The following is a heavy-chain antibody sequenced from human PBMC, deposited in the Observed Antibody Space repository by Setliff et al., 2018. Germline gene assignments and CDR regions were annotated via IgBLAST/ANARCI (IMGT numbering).Heavy chain of an antibody. Sequence: PGGSLRLSCAASGFTFSTYRMHWVRQAPGKGLEWVAVIWDDGGNKYHADSVKGRFTISRDNPKNTLYLQMNSLRPEDTAVYYCARTCCGSGCYAGLESWGQGTPVTV. CDR2: IWDDGGNK. V-gene: IGHV3-33*08. D-gene: IGHD2-15*01. CDR3: ARTCCGSGCYAGLES. CDR1: GFTFSTYR. J-gene: IGHJ4*02.